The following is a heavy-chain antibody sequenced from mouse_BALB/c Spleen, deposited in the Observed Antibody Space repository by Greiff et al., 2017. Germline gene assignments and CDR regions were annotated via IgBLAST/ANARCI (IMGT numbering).Heavy chain of an antibody. CDR1: GYSFTGYN. CDR3: ARNYGNYEWFAY. CDR2: IDPYYGGT. Sequence: VHVKQSGPELEKPGASVKISCKASGYSFTGYNMNWVKQSNGKSLEWIGNIDPYYGGTSYNQKFKGKATLTVDKSSSTAYMQLKSLTSEDSAVYYCARNYGNYEWFAYWGQGTLVTVSA. D-gene: IGHD2-1*01. J-gene: IGHJ3*01. V-gene: IGHV1-39*01.